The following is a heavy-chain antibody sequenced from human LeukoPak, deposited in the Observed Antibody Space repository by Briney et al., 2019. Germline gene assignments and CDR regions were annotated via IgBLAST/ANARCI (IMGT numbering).Heavy chain of an antibody. CDR1: GYTFTGYY. CDR3: ARSSTVVAAIFDY. Sequence: ASLKLSCKASGYTFTGYYMHWVRQASGHGLEWKGWINPNSGGTNYAQKFQGRVTMTRDTSISTAYMELSRLRSDDTAVYYCARSSTVVAAIFDYRGQGTLVTVSS. D-gene: IGHD2-15*01. J-gene: IGHJ4*02. CDR2: INPNSGGT. V-gene: IGHV1-2*02.